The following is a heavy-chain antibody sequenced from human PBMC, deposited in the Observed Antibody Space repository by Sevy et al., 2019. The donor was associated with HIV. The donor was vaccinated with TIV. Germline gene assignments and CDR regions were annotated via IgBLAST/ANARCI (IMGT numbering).Heavy chain of an antibody. D-gene: IGHD2-2*01. CDR2: IKRDGSEK. Sequence: GGSLRLSCVASGFMFSNYWMSWVRQAPGKGLEWVANIKRDGSEKYYVASVKGRFTSSRDNAKNSLYLQMNSLRVEDTAVYYCARDCSSTSCLGGMDVWGPGTTVTVSS. J-gene: IGHJ6*02. V-gene: IGHV3-7*03. CDR1: GFMFSNYW. CDR3: ARDCSSTSCLGGMDV.